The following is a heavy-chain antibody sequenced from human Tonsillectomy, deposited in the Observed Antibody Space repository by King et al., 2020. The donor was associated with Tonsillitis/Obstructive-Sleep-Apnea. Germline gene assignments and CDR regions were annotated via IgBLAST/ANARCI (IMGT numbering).Heavy chain of an antibody. Sequence: LQLQESGPGLVKPSETLSLTCTVSGGSISSSSYYWGWIRPPPGKGLEWIGSIYYSGSTYYNPSLKSRVTISVDTSKNQFSLKLSSVTAADAAVYYCARNTGYSTYPFDYWGQGTRVTVSS. D-gene: IGHD6-13*01. V-gene: IGHV4-39*01. CDR2: IYYSGST. J-gene: IGHJ4*02. CDR3: ARNTGYSTYPFDY. CDR1: GGSISSSSYY.